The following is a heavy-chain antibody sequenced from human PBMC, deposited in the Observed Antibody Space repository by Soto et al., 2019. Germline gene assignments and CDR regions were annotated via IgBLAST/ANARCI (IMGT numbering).Heavy chain of an antibody. CDR1: GYTLTNYG. CDR2: IRDYSSNT. CDR3: ARETLVRTQTRNWFDP. V-gene: IGHV1-18*03. J-gene: IGHJ5*02. D-gene: IGHD3-16*02. Sequence: ASVTVSCKASGYTLTNYGISWVRPPPAQGLEWMGWIRDYSSNTNYAQKLHGRVTMTTDTSTRTAYMKLRSLRSDDMAVYYCARETLVRTQTRNWFDPWAQGTLVTVSS.